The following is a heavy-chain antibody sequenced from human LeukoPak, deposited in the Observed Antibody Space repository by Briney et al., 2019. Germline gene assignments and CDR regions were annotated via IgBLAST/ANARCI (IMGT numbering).Heavy chain of an antibody. CDR2: IYYTGST. J-gene: IGHJ6*02. CDR1: GGSINYYY. D-gene: IGHD1-1*01. Sequence: SETLSLTCNVSGGSINYYYWSWIRQPPGEGLEWIGHIYYTGSTNYNPSLKSRVTISIDTSKNQFSLKLTSVTATDTAVYFCARYHPTGSSLDVWGQGTTVTVSS. V-gene: IGHV4-59*13. CDR3: ARYHPTGSSLDV.